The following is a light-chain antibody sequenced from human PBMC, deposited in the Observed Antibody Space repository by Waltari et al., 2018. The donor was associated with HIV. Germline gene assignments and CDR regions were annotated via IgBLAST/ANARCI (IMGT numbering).Light chain of an antibody. CDR2: WAS. V-gene: IGKV4-1*01. Sequence: DIVMTQSPDSLSVSLGERATINCKSSQSLLYGSNNKNRLAWYQQRPGQPPKLLISWASTRESGVPDRFSGSGSGTDFTRTINSLQAEDVAVYYCQQFSRSPPLTFGGGTKVEIK. CDR1: QSLLYGSNNKNR. J-gene: IGKJ4*01. CDR3: QQFSRSPPLT.